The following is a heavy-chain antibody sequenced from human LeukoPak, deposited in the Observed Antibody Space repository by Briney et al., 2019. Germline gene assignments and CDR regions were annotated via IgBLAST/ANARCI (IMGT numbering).Heavy chain of an antibody. V-gene: IGHV1-18*01. CDR2: ISTYSGNT. CDR1: GYNFILHG. D-gene: IGHD6-19*01. CDR3: VRPAISSGWQNRDYYYMDV. J-gene: IGHJ6*03. Sequence: ASVKVSCKASGYNFILHGISWVRQAPGQGLEWMGWISTYSGNTNYAQKLQGRVTMTADTSTSTAYMELRSLRSDDTAVYYCVRPAISSGWQNRDYYYMDVWGKGTTVTVSS.